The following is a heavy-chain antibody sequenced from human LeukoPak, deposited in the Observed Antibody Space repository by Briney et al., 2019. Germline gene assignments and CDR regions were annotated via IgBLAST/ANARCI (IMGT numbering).Heavy chain of an antibody. Sequence: PSETLSLTCAVYGGSFSGYYWSWIRHPPGKGLEWIGRVSHTGSTDYNPSLRSRVIVSVDTSKDQFSLKLSSVTAADTAVYYCARVDGWAYSGYDAFAFLRAPWGQGTLVTVSS. CDR1: GGSFSGYY. D-gene: IGHD5-12*01. CDR2: VSHTGST. CDR3: ARVDGWAYSGYDAFAFLRAP. J-gene: IGHJ5*02. V-gene: IGHV4-34*01.